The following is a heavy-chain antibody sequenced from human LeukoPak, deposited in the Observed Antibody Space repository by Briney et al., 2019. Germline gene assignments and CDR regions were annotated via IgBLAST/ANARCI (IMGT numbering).Heavy chain of an antibody. Sequence: SETLSLTCAVYGGSFSGYYWSWIRQPPGKGLEWIGEINHSGSTNYNPSLKSRVTISVDTSKNQFSLKLSSVTAADTAVYYCARRVKLPGYYGSGSYGSWFGPWGQGTLVTVSS. CDR1: GGSFSGYY. D-gene: IGHD3-10*01. J-gene: IGHJ5*02. V-gene: IGHV4-34*01. CDR3: ARRVKLPGYYGSGSYGSWFGP. CDR2: INHSGST.